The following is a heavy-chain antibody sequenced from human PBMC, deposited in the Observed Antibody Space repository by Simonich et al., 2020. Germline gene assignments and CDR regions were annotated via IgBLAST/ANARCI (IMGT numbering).Heavy chain of an antibody. CDR1: GGSISSSSYY. D-gene: IGHD6-13*01. Sequence: QLQLQESGPGLVKPSETLSLTCTVSGGSISSSSYYWGWIRQPPGKGLEWIGSIYYSGSTYDTPTVKSRVTIAVDTSKTQFSLKLSSVTAADTAVYYCARHAGFAFDIWGQGTMVTVSS. CDR3: ARHAGFAFDI. V-gene: IGHV4-39*01. J-gene: IGHJ3*02. CDR2: IYYSGST.